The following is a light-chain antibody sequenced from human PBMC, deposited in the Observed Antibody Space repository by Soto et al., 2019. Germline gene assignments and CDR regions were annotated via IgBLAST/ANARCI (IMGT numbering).Light chain of an antibody. CDR2: AAS. CDR1: QGISSY. V-gene: IGKV1-9*01. Sequence: DIPLTQSPSFLSASVGDRVTITCRASQGISSYLAWYQQKPGKAPKLLIYAASTLQSGVPSRVSGSGSGTEFALTISSLQPEDFATYYCQQLNSYPLTFGGGTKVEIK. J-gene: IGKJ4*01. CDR3: QQLNSYPLT.